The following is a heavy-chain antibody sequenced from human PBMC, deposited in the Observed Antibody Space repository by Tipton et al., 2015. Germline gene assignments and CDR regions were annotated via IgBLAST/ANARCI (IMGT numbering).Heavy chain of an antibody. D-gene: IGHD4-17*01. CDR3: ARSRYTVTPDS. J-gene: IGHJ4*02. CDR2: FFHSGNT. V-gene: IGHV4-38-2*02. CDR1: GGSLRPYY. Sequence: TLSLTCTVSGGSLRPYYWSWIRQPPGKGLEWIGSFFHSGNTFHNPSLRSRVIISVDTSKNQFSLTVTSVTAADTAVYYCARSRYTVTPDSWGQGTLVTVSS.